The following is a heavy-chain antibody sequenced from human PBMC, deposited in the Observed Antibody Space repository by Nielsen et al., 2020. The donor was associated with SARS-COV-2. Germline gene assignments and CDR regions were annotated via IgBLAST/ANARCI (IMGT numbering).Heavy chain of an antibody. D-gene: IGHD1-26*01. J-gene: IGHJ4*02. CDR1: GGSFSGYY. Sequence: ETLSLTCAVYGGSFSGYYWSWIRQPPGKGLEWVSGINWNGGSTGYADSVKGRFTISRDNAKNSLYLQMNSLRAEDTALYYCARDPRGRYYYFDYWGQGTLVTVSS. CDR3: ARDPRGRYYYFDY. V-gene: IGHV3-20*04. CDR2: INWNGGST.